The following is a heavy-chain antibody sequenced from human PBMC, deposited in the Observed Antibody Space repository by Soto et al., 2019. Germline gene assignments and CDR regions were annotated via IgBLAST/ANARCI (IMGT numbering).Heavy chain of an antibody. V-gene: IGHV4-4*02. D-gene: IGHD3-22*01. CDR2: IFHSGST. CDR3: ARVSSGYHP. CDR1: GGSISSTNW. Sequence: SETLSLTRAVSGGSISSTNWWSWVRQPPGKGLEWIGEIFHSGSTNYNPSLKSRVTISVDKSKNQFSLKLNSVTAADTAVYYCARVSSGYHPWGQGTLVTVSS. J-gene: IGHJ5*02.